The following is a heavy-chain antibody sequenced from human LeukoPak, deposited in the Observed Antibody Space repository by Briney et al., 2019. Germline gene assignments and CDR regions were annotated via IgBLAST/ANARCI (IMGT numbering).Heavy chain of an antibody. CDR3: ARAGGGSGWSEGYVYYYYHYMDV. CDR1: GGSISSYY. CDR2: IYYSGST. V-gene: IGHV4-59*01. D-gene: IGHD6-19*01. J-gene: IGHJ6*03. Sequence: SETLSLTCTVSGGSISSYYWSWIRQPPGKGLEWIGYIYYSGSTNYNPSLKSRVTISVDTSKNQFSLKLSSVTAADTAVYYCARAGGGSGWSEGYVYYYYHYMDVWGKGTTVTVSS.